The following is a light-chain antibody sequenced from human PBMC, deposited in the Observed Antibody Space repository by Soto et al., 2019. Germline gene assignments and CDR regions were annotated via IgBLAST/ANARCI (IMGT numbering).Light chain of an antibody. CDR2: GAS. CDR1: QSVSSD. Sequence: EIVLTQSPATLSLSPGESATLSCRASQSVSSDLAWYQQKPGQAPRLLIYGASTRATGIPARFSGSGSGTEFTLTISSLQSEDFAVYYCQQYNNWPWTFGQGTKVDI. CDR3: QQYNNWPWT. V-gene: IGKV3-15*01. J-gene: IGKJ1*01.